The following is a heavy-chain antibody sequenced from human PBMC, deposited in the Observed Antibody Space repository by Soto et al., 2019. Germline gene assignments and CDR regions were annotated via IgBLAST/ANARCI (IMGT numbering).Heavy chain of an antibody. Sequence: SETLSLTCTVSGGSISSSSYYWGWIRQPPGKGLEWIGSIYYSGSTYYNPSLKSRVTISVDTSKNQFSLKLSSVTAADTAVYYCARHADLSSSWPTNWFDPWGQGTLVTVSS. D-gene: IGHD6-13*01. CDR2: IYYSGST. V-gene: IGHV4-39*01. J-gene: IGHJ5*02. CDR3: ARHADLSSSWPTNWFDP. CDR1: GGSISSSSYY.